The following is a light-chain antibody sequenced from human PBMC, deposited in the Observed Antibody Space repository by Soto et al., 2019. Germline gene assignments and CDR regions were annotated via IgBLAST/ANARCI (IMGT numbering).Light chain of an antibody. V-gene: IGLV1-44*01. CDR2: NYN. CDR1: SFNIGSYT. J-gene: IGLJ3*02. CDR3: ATWDDDVSGPV. Sequence: QSVLTQPSSVSGTPGQSVTISCSGSSFNIGSYTVNWYQQLPGTAPRLLIYNYNLRPSGVVDRFSGSRSGTSASLAISGLRSEDEADYYCATWDDDVSGPVFGGGTKLTVL.